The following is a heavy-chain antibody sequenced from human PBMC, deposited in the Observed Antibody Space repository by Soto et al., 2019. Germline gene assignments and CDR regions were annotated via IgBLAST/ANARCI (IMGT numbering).Heavy chain of an antibody. CDR1: GFIFSSYW. Sequence: GGSLRLSCAASGFIFSSYWMTWVRQAPGKGLEWVANIKRDGREKYYVDSVKGRFTISRGNAKNSLYLQMNSLRAADTAVYICVGGFPWVGFDYWGQGTLVTVSS. CDR2: IKRDGREK. CDR3: VGGFPWVGFDY. V-gene: IGHV3-7*01. D-gene: IGHD2-15*01. J-gene: IGHJ4*02.